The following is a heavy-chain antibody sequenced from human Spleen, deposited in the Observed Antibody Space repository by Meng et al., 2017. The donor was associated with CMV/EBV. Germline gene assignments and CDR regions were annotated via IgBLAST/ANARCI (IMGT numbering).Heavy chain of an antibody. J-gene: IGHJ3*02. CDR1: GCTFTGYY. V-gene: IGHV1-18*04. Sequence: ASVKVSCKASGCTFTGYYIHWVRQAPGQGLEWMGWISAYNGNTNYAQKLQGRVTMTTDTSTSTAYMELRSLRSDDTAVYYCARGRSISLAGGYAFDIWGQGTMVTVSS. CDR3: ARGRSISLAGGYAFDI. D-gene: IGHD2/OR15-2a*01. CDR2: ISAYNGNT.